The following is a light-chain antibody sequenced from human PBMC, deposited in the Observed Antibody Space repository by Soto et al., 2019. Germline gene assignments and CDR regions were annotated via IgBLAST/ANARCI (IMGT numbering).Light chain of an antibody. Sequence: DIVMTQSPDSLAVSLGERATINCKSSQSLLYRSNNKNNLAWYQQKPGQPPKLLIYWASTRESGVPHRFSGSGSGTHFTLTISSLLAEDVAVYYCQQYHSSPITFGPGTKVDIK. J-gene: IGKJ3*01. CDR3: QQYHSSPIT. CDR2: WAS. CDR1: QSLLYRSNNKNN. V-gene: IGKV4-1*01.